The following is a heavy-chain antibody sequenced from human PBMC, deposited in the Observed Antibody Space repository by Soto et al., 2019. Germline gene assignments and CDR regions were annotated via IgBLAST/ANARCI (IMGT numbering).Heavy chain of an antibody. CDR2: ISGSGGST. V-gene: IGHV3-23*01. D-gene: IGHD4-17*01. CDR1: GFTFISYA. Sequence: GGSLRLSCAASGFTFISYAMSWVLQAPGKGLEWVSAISGSGGSTYYADSVKGRFTISRDNSKNTLYLQMNSLRAEDTAVYYCAKTYYGDAHYYYYMDVWGKGTTVTVSS. CDR3: AKTYYGDAHYYYYMDV. J-gene: IGHJ6*03.